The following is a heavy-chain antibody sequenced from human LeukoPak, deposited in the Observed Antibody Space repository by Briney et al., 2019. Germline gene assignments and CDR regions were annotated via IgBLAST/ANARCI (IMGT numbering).Heavy chain of an antibody. CDR3: AKPLDAGSFDY. J-gene: IGHJ4*02. CDR2: ISGSGGTT. V-gene: IGHV3-23*01. Sequence: PGGSLRLSCAASGFTFSAYAMTWARQAPGKGLEWVSTISGSGGTTYDADSVKGRFTISRDNSKNTLYLQMNSLRAEDTAVYYCAKPLDAGSFDYWGQGTLVTVSS. D-gene: IGHD3-9*01. CDR1: GFTFSAYA.